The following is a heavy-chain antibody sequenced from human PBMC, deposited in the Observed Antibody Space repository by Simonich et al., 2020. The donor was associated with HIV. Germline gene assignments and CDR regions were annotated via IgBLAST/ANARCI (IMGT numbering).Heavy chain of an antibody. CDR1: GGSISSSY. D-gene: IGHD6-19*01. CDR2: IYTTEST. V-gene: IGHV4-4*07. J-gene: IGHJ4*02. Sequence: QVQLQESGPGLVKPSETLSLTCTVSGGSISSSYWSWIRQPAGKGLEWIGHIYTTESTNYHPSLKSRVTISVDKSKNQFSLKLSSVTAADTAMYYCARCIAVAGIHGGYYFDYWGQGTLVTVSS. CDR3: ARCIAVAGIHGGYYFDY.